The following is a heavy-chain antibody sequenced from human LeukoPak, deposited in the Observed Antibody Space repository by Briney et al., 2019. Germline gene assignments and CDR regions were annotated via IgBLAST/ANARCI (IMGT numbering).Heavy chain of an antibody. Sequence: GGSLRLSCAASEFTFSDYYMSWIRQAPGKGLEWVPYISSSGSTIYYADSVKGRFTISRDNAKKSLYLQMNSLRAEDTAVYYCARGPFWSGYYDDWGQGALVTVSS. D-gene: IGHD3-3*01. CDR1: EFTFSDYY. J-gene: IGHJ4*02. V-gene: IGHV3-11*01. CDR2: ISSSGSTI. CDR3: ARGPFWSGYYDD.